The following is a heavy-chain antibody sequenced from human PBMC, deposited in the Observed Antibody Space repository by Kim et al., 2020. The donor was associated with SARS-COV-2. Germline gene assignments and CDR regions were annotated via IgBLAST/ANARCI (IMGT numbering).Heavy chain of an antibody. CDR2: IWYDGSNK. CDR3: ARGVYGDYYFDY. J-gene: IGHJ4*02. CDR1: GFTFITYG. D-gene: IGHD4-17*01. V-gene: IGHV3-33*08. Sequence: GGSLRLSCAASGFTFITYGMHWVRQAPGKGLEWVAVIWYDGSNKYYAESVKGRFTISRDNSENTLYLQMNSLRAEDTAVYYCARGVYGDYYFDYWGQGTLVAVSS.